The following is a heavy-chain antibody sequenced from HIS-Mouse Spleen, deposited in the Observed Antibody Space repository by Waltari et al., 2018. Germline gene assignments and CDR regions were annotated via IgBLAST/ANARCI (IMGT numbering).Heavy chain of an antibody. CDR1: GGSISSSSYY. D-gene: IGHD6-13*01. Sequence: QLQESGPGLVKPSETLSLTCTVSGGSISSSSYYWGWIRQPPGKGLEWIGSIYYSWSTYYNPSLKSRVTIPVDTSKNQFSLKLSSVTAADTAVYYCAREIPYSSSWYDWYFDLWGRGTLVTVSS. CDR2: IYYSWST. J-gene: IGHJ2*01. V-gene: IGHV4-39*07. CDR3: AREIPYSSSWYDWYFDL.